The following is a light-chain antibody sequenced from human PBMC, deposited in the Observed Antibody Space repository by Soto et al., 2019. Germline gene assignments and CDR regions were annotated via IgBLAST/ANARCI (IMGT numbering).Light chain of an antibody. CDR3: CLYIGATTYV. V-gene: IGLV2-23*01. Sequence: QSVLAQPASVSGSPGQSITISCTGSRGFVGSFSLVSWYQQHPGKDPKVMISEGHRRPSGVPDRFSGSTSVNSASLAISGLQADEEADYYCCLYIGATTYVFGTGTKVTVL. J-gene: IGLJ1*01. CDR1: RGFVGSFSL. CDR2: EGH.